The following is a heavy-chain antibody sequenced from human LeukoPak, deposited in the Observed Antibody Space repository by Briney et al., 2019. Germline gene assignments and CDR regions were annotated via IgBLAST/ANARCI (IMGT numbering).Heavy chain of an antibody. V-gene: IGHV4-34*01. CDR2: INHSGST. CDR1: GGSFSGYY. CDR3: ARARIAARLGYFDY. Sequence: SETLSLTCAVYGGSFSGYYWSWIRQPPGKGLEWIGEINHSGSTNYNPSLKSRVTISVDTSKNQFSLKLSSVTAADTAVYYCARARIAARLGYFDYWGQGTLVTVSS. J-gene: IGHJ4*02. D-gene: IGHD6-6*01.